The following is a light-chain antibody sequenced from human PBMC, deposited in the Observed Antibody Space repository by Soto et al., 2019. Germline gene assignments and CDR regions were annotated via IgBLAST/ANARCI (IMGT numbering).Light chain of an antibody. CDR3: QQPNQLPIT. V-gene: IGKV3D-15*01. Sequence: CAFTLSVSPGETASLSCRASQSAGNFLAWYQQKPGQAPRLLIYYISTRATGIPARFSGSGSGTEFTLTIYSLQSEDSTVYYSQQPNQLPITFGQGTRLQIK. CDR1: QSAGNF. CDR2: YIS. J-gene: IGKJ5*01.